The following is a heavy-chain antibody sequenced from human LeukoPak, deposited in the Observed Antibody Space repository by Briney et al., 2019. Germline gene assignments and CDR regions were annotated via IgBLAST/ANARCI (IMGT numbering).Heavy chain of an antibody. J-gene: IGHJ4*02. CDR3: ARERSSWSGGYFDY. CDR1: GYTFTSYG. Sequence: ASVNVSCKASGYTFTSYGISWVRQAPGQGLEWMGWISAYNGNTNYAQKLQGRVTMTTDTSTSTAYMELRSLRSDDTAVYYCARERSSWSGGYFDYWGQGTLVTVSS. V-gene: IGHV1-18*01. CDR2: ISAYNGNT. D-gene: IGHD6-6*01.